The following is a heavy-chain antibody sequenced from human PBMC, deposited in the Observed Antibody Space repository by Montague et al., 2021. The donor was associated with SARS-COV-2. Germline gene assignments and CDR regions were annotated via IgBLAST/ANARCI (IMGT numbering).Heavy chain of an antibody. CDR1: GGSISSYY. CDR2: IYYSGST. D-gene: IGHD6-6*01. CDR3: ARGPSPPAIGAYDYGLDV. V-gene: IGHV4-59*08. Sequence: SETLSLTCTVSGGSISSYYWSWIRQPPGKGLEWIGYIYYSGSTNYNPSLKSRVTISVDTSKNQFSLKLSSVTAADTAVYYCARGPSPPAIGAYDYGLDVWGQGTMVTVSS. J-gene: IGHJ6*02.